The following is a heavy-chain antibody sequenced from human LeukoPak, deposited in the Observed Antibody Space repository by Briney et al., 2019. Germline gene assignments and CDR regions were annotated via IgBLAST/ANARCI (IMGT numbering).Heavy chain of an antibody. V-gene: IGHV3-74*01. CDR2: INPDGSVT. Sequence: PGGSLRLSCAASGFTFSSYWMHWVRQPPGKGLVWVSRINPDGSVTTHADSVEGRFTISRDNAKNTLYLQMNSLRAEDTAVYYCARTEDMVRGVINFDYWGQGTLVTVSS. J-gene: IGHJ4*02. D-gene: IGHD3-10*01. CDR1: GFTFSSYW. CDR3: ARTEDMVRGVINFDY.